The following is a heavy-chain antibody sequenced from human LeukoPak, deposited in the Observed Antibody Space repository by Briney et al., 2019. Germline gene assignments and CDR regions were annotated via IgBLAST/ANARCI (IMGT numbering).Heavy chain of an antibody. CDR3: ARVRGAGYMDV. Sequence: ASVKVSCKASGYTFISYGINWVRQAPGQGLEWKAYISPHKDRSHYAQNFQGRVAMTTDTSTTTAYMELSSLRSDDTAIYYCARVRGAGYMDVWGNGTTVIISS. D-gene: IGHD3-16*01. V-gene: IGHV1-18*04. CDR1: GYTFISYG. CDR2: ISPHKDRS. J-gene: IGHJ6*03.